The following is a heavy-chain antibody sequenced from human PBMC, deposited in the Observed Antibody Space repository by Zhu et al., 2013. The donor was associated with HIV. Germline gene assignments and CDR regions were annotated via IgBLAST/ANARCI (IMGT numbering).Heavy chain of an antibody. V-gene: IGHV3-33*01. D-gene: IGHD4-17*01. J-gene: IGHJ4*02. CDR2: IWFDGSNK. Sequence: VQLVESGGGVVQPGRSLRLSCAASGFTFSGYGMHWVRQAPGKGLEWVAVIWFDGSNKYYADSVKGRFTISRDNSRNTLSLQMNSLRAEDTAVYYCARDDGNYGSYFDSWGQGTLVTVSS. CDR1: GFTFSGYG. CDR3: ARDDGNYGSYFDS.